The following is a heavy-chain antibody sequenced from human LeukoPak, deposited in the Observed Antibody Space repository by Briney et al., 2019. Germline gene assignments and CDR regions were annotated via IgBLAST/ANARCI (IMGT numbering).Heavy chain of an antibody. V-gene: IGHV4-34*01. D-gene: IGHD6-19*01. Sequence: SETLSLTCAVYGGSFSGYYWSWIRQPPGKGLEWIGEINHSGSTNYNPSLKSRVTISVDTSKNQFSLKLSSVTAADTAVYYCARQGTGIAVAGTDYWGQGTLVTVSS. CDR1: GGSFSGYY. J-gene: IGHJ4*02. CDR3: ARQGTGIAVAGTDY. CDR2: INHSGST.